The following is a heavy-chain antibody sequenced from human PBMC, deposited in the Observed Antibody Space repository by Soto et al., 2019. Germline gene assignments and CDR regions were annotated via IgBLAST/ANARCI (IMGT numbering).Heavy chain of an antibody. CDR3: ARDSGGYYYYGMDV. CDR2: ISYDGSNK. J-gene: IGHJ6*02. D-gene: IGHD3-10*01. V-gene: IGHV3-30-3*01. CDR1: GFTFSSYA. Sequence: QVQLVESGGGVVQPGRSLRLSCAASGFTFSSYAMHWVRQAPGKGLEWVAVISYDGSNKYYADSVKGRFTISRDNSKNTLCLQMNSLRAEDTAVYYCARDSGGYYYYGMDVWGQGTTVTVSS.